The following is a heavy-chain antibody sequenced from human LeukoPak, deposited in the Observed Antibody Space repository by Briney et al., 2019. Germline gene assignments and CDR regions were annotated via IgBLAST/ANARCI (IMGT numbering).Heavy chain of an antibody. D-gene: IGHD3-10*01. CDR1: GESFSGNF. J-gene: IGHJ4*02. CDR3: ARAPAYGSGSSFDY. V-gene: IGHV3-21*01. CDR2: ISSSSSYI. Sequence: ETLSLTCAVSGESFSGNFWTWIRQSPGKGLEWVSSISSSSSYIYYADSVKGRFTISRDNAKNSLYLQMNSLRAEDTAVYYCARAPAYGSGSSFDYWGQGTLVTVSS.